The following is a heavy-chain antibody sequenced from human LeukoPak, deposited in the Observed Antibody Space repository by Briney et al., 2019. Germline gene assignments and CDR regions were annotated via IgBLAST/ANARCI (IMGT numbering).Heavy chain of an antibody. J-gene: IGHJ4*02. Sequence: PGGSLRLSCAASGFTFSDYYMSWIRQAPGKGLEWVSYISSSGSTIYYADSVKGRFTISRDNAKNSLYLQMNSLRAEDTAVYYCARDLTEYYDFWSGYLNDWGQGTLVTVSS. CDR1: GFTFSDYY. D-gene: IGHD3-3*01. CDR3: ARDLTEYYDFWSGYLND. V-gene: IGHV3-11*04. CDR2: ISSSGSTI.